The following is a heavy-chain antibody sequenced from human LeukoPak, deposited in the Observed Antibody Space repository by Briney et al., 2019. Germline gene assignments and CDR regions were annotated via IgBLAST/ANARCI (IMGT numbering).Heavy chain of an antibody. J-gene: IGHJ6*02. CDR2: INPNSGGT. V-gene: IGHV1-2*02. CDR1: GYTFTGYY. D-gene: IGHD1-26*01. Sequence: ASVKVSCKASGYTFTGYYMHWVRQAPGQGLEWMGWINPNSGGTNYAQKCQGRVTMTRDTSISTAYMELSRLRSDDTAVYYCASFRSGSLFVYYGMDVWGQGTTVTVSS. CDR3: ASFRSGSLFVYYGMDV.